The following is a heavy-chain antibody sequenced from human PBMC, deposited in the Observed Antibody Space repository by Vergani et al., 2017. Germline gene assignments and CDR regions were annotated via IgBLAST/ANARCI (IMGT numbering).Heavy chain of an antibody. CDR1: GFTFSSHA. D-gene: IGHD5-24*01. CDR3: GRGSDNYN. CDR2: SKNTGDST. Sequence: EVKLLRSEGAVVQPGGSLRLSCVASGFTFSSHAMSWVRQGHGQGLEWVSSSKNTGDSTHYAHSAKCRFTISRDNSKNTLYLQMNSLRGEDTAVYYCGRGSDNYNWGQGTLVTVSS. V-gene: IGHV3-23*01. J-gene: IGHJ4*02.